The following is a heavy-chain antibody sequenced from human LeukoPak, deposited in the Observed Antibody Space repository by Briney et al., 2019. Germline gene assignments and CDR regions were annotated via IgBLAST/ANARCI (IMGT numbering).Heavy chain of an antibody. D-gene: IGHD3-10*01. CDR1: GFTFSSYW. V-gene: IGHV3-7*01. CDR2: IKEDGSEK. J-gene: IGHJ5*02. CDR3: ARDVQAVRGVISRCFDP. Sequence: GGSLRLSCAASGFTFSSYWMSWVRQAPGKGLEWVANIKEDGSEKYYVDSVKGRFTISRDNAKNSLYLQMNSLRAEDTAVYYCARDVQAVRGVISRCFDPWGQGTLVTVSS.